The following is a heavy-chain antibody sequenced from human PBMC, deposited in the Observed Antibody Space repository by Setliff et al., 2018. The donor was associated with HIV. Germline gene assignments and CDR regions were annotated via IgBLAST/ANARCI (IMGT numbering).Heavy chain of an antibody. Sequence: GESLKISCKGSGYPFTTYWIGGVRQMPGKGLEWMGIIYPYDSDTRYGPSFQGQVIISADKSISTAYVQWRGPKASDTAMYYFARRPYYDSWSGHQAFDIWGQGTMVTVSS. J-gene: IGHJ3*02. D-gene: IGHD3-3*01. CDR1: GYPFTTYW. CDR3: ARRPYYDSWSGHQAFDI. V-gene: IGHV5-51*01. CDR2: IYPYDSDT.